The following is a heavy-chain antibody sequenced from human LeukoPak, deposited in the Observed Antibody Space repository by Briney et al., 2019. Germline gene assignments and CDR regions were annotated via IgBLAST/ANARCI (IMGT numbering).Heavy chain of an antibody. CDR3: ARGGSSSDYYYYMDV. D-gene: IGHD6-13*01. V-gene: IGHV4-4*07. CDR1: GGSISSYY. CDR2: IYTSGST. J-gene: IGHJ6*03. Sequence: SETLSLTRTVSGGSISSYYWSWIRQPAGKGLEWIGRIYTSGSTNYNPSLKSRVTMSVDTSKNQFSLKLSSVTAADTAVYYCARGGSSSDYYYYMDVWGKGTTVTVSS.